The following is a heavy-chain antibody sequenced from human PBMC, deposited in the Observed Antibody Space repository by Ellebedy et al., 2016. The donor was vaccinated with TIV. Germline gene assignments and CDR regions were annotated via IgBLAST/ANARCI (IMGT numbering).Heavy chain of an antibody. D-gene: IGHD5-18*01. CDR1: GYTFSNYY. CDR3: ARGRGYSYDVCDI. J-gene: IGHJ3*02. CDR2: INPRDDTN. V-gene: IGHV1-46*01. Sequence: AASVTVSCKASGYTFSNYYMHWVRQAPGQGLEWMGIINPRDDTNSYAQNFQGRVTVTRDTSTSTVYMELSSLRSEDTAVYYCARGRGYSYDVCDIWGQGTMVTVSS.